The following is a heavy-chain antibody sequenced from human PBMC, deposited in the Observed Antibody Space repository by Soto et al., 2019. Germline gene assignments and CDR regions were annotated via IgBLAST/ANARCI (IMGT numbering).Heavy chain of an antibody. CDR2: VFPADSDT. V-gene: IGHV5-51*01. CDR1: GSSFTNYW. Sequence: EMQLVQSGAEVKKPGESLRISCKGSGSSFTNYWIAWVRQTPGKGLEWMGIVFPADSDTRYNPSFQGHVTISADKSITTAYLQWTSLKASDSAMYYCARRTLSWGRTSDAFDIWGQGTMVTVSS. CDR3: ARRTLSWGRTSDAFDI. D-gene: IGHD3-16*01. J-gene: IGHJ3*02.